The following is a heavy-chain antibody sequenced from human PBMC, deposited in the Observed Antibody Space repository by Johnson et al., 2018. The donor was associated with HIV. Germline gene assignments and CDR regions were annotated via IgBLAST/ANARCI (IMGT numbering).Heavy chain of an antibody. D-gene: IGHD4-23*01. CDR3: ARVTQQVVRVGSDAFDI. V-gene: IGHV3-30*04. J-gene: IGHJ3*02. Sequence: QVQLVESGGGVVQPGRSLRLSCAASGFTFSSYAMHWVRQAPGKGLDWVAVISYDGSNKYYADSVKGRFTISRDNSKNTLYLQMNSLRAEDTAVYYCARVTQQVVRVGSDAFDIWGQGTMVTVSS. CDR2: ISYDGSNK. CDR1: GFTFSSYA.